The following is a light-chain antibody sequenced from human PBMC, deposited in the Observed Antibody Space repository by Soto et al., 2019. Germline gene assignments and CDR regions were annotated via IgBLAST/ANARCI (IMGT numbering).Light chain of an antibody. CDR1: QSLVHSDGKTY. Sequence: DVVMTQSPLSLPVTLGQPASISCRSSQSLVHSDGKTYLYWFQQRPGQSPRRLIYKVANRDSGVPDRFSGSGSGTDFTLKISRVEAEDVCVYYCMQGTHWPPYTFGQGTKLEIK. CDR2: KVA. V-gene: IGKV2-30*02. CDR3: MQGTHWPPYT. J-gene: IGKJ2*01.